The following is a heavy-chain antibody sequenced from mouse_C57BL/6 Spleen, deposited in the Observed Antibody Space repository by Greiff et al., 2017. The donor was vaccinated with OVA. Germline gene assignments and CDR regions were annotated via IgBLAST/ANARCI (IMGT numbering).Heavy chain of an antibody. Sequence: QVQLQQSGAELVKPGASVKISCKASGYAFSSYWMNWVKQRPGKGLEWIGQIYPGDGDTNYNGKFKGKATLTADKSSSTAYMQLSSLTSEDSAVYFCARRGDGYYHYFDYWGQGTTLTVSS. CDR1: GYAFSSYW. J-gene: IGHJ2*01. D-gene: IGHD2-3*01. CDR3: ARRGDGYYHYFDY. CDR2: IYPGDGDT. V-gene: IGHV1-80*01.